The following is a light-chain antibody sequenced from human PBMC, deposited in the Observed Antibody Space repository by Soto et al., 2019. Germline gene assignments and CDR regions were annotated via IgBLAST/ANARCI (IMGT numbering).Light chain of an antibody. CDR2: AAS. Sequence: IWITKSQSCVSSGAGVTLGVTCRASQSISSYLNWYQQKPGKAPKLLIYAASSLQSGVPSRFSGSGSGTEFTHTIRSLQPNDFATYYCHQSYSTLITLGQGTRLEIK. CDR1: QSISSY. CDR3: HQSYSTLIT. J-gene: IGKJ5*01. V-gene: IGKV1-39*01.